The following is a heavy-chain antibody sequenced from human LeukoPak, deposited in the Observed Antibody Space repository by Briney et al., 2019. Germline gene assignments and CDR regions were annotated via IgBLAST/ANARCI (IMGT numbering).Heavy chain of an antibody. CDR2: IRTDGGST. CDR1: GFRFSNYW. Sequence: GGSLRLSCAASGFRFSNYWIHWVRQAPAKGLVWVSRIRTDGGSTAYADFVKGRFTISRDNAENTVYLQMNSLRADDTAVYYCARDMETGGRAFDSWGQGTLVTVSS. V-gene: IGHV3-74*01. CDR3: ARDMETGGRAFDS. D-gene: IGHD2-8*02. J-gene: IGHJ4*02.